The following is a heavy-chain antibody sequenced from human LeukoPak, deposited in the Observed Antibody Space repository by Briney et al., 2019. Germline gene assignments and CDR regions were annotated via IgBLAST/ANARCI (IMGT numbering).Heavy chain of an antibody. CDR2: INHSGST. V-gene: IGHV4-34*01. CDR1: GGSFSGYY. J-gene: IGHJ4*02. D-gene: IGHD6-13*01. CDR3: ARGLSSWTVDY. Sequence: SETLSLTCAVYGGSFSGYYWSWIRQPPGKGLEWIGEINHSGSTNYNPSLKSRVTISVDTSKNQFSLKLSSVTAADTAVYYCARGLSSWTVDYWGQGTLVTVSS.